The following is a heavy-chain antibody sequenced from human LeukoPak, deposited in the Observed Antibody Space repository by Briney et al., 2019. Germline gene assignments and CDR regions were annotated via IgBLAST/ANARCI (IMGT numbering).Heavy chain of an antibody. CDR3: ARGTNYGSGSFDY. V-gene: IGHV1-2*02. D-gene: IGHD3-10*01. J-gene: IGHJ4*02. CDR1: GYTFTDYY. CDR2: INPNSGGT. Sequence: ASVKVSCKASGYTFTDYYMHWVRQAPGQGLEWMGWINPNSGGTNYAQKFQGRVTMTRDTSISTAYMELSRLRSDDTAAYYCARGTNYGSGSFDYWGQGTLVTVSS.